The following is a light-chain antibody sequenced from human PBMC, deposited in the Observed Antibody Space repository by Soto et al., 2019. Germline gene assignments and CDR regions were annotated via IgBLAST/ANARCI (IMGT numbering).Light chain of an antibody. J-gene: IGLJ1*01. V-gene: IGLV2-14*01. CDR2: EVT. Sequence: QSVLTQPASVSGSPGQSITISCTGTSIDVGLYNYVSWYQQHPGKAPKLMIYEVTYRPSGVSHRFSASKSGNTASLTISGLQAGDEADYYCISYTGSSTSYVFGTGTKLTVL. CDR1: SIDVGLYNY. CDR3: ISYTGSSTSYV.